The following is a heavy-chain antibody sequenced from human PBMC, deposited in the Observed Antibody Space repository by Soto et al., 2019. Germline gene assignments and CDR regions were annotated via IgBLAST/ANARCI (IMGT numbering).Heavy chain of an antibody. J-gene: IGHJ6*02. Sequence: ASVKVSCKASGYTFTSYGISWVRQAPGQGLEWMGWISAYNGNTNYAQKLQGRVTMTTDTSTSTAYMELRSLRSDDTAVYYCARVVVVPAAIGLPADHYYYYGMDVRGQGTTVTV. V-gene: IGHV1-18*01. D-gene: IGHD2-2*02. CDR2: ISAYNGNT. CDR1: GYTFTSYG. CDR3: ARVVVVPAAIGLPADHYYYYGMDV.